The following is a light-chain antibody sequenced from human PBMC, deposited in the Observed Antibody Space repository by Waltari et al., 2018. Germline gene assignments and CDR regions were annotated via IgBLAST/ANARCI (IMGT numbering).Light chain of an antibody. J-gene: IGKJ4*01. CDR3: QHFDHLPPT. CDR1: QDIAYY. V-gene: IGKV1-33*01. CDR2: DAS. Sequence: DIQMTQSPASLSASVGDRVTITCRASQDIAYYLNWYQMKPGEAPKLLISDASNLKTGVPSRFSGGGSGTDFTLTISSLQPEDFATYFCQHFDHLPPTFGGGTKLEIK.